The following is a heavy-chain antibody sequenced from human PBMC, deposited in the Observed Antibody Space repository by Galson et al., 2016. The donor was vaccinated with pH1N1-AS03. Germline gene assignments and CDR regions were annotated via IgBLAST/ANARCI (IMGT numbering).Heavy chain of an antibody. CDR3: ARETIRAGEFDL. CDR1: GFDFSRSP. J-gene: IGHJ3*01. Sequence: SLRLSCATSGFDFSRSPMHWVRQAPGKGLEWVSVISFESSNKRYADSVEGRLVISRDNSNNMVYLQMNSLSAEDSAVYFCARETIRAGEFDLWGRGTVVTVSS. CDR2: ISFESSNK. D-gene: IGHD1-26*01. V-gene: IGHV3-30*09.